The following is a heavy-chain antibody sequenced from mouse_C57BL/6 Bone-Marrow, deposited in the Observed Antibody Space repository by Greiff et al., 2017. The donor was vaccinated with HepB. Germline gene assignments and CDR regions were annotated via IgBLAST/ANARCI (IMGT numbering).Heavy chain of an antibody. Sequence: EVQLVESGGGLVKPGGSLKLSCAASGFTFSDYGMHWVRQAPEKGLEWVAYLSSGSSTIYYADTVKGRFTISRDNAKNTLFLQMTSLRSEDTAMYYCAREYYYGSRAPCDYWGQGTTLTVAS. J-gene: IGHJ2*01. D-gene: IGHD1-1*01. CDR2: LSSGSSTI. CDR1: GFTFSDYG. CDR3: AREYYYGSRAPCDY. V-gene: IGHV5-17*01.